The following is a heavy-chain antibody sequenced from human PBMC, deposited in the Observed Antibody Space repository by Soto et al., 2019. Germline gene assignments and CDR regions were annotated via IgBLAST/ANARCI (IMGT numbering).Heavy chain of an antibody. Sequence: DVQLLESGGGLSQPGGSLRLSCAASGFTFANYGMSWVRQAPGKGLEWVSSITGGGDNAYYADSVRGRFTVSRDNSKDTLWLQMNSLRAEDTAVYYCAKIPVITTVTHYFRHWGQGTLVTVSS. V-gene: IGHV3-23*01. J-gene: IGHJ4*02. CDR3: AKIPVITTVTHYFRH. CDR2: ITGGGDNA. CDR1: GFTFANYG. D-gene: IGHD4-17*01.